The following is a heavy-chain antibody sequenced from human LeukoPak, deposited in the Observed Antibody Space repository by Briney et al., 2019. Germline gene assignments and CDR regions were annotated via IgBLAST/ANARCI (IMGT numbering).Heavy chain of an antibody. V-gene: IGHV4-39*01. J-gene: IGHJ4*02. Sequence: KPSETLSLTCTVSGGSISPYYWSWIRQPPGKGLEWIGSIYYSGSTHYNPSLKSRVTISVDTSKNQFSLKLSSVTAADTAVYYCARFVVPTWASYFDYWGQGILVTVSS. D-gene: IGHD2-21*01. CDR3: ARFVVPTWASYFDY. CDR2: IYYSGST. CDR1: GGSISPYY.